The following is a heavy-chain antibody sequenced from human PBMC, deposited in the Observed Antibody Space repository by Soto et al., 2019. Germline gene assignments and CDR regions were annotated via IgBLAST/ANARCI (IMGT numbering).Heavy chain of an antibody. CDR2: TSASGRTT. CDR1: GFIFNTYA. CDR3: ATFQQWLGNFDS. J-gene: IGHJ4*02. D-gene: IGHD6-19*01. V-gene: IGHV3-23*01. Sequence: GGSLRLSCTASGFIFNTYAMSWVRQAPGKGLEWVSTTSASGRTTYYGDSVKGRRTISRDNSKDTRFLQMDSLRAEDTAIYFCATFQQWLGNFDSWGQGTLVTVSS.